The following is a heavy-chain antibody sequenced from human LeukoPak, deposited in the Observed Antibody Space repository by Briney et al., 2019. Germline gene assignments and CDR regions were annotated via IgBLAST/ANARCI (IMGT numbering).Heavy chain of an antibody. V-gene: IGHV3-30-3*01. J-gene: IGHJ4*02. Sequence: GGSLRLSCAASGFTFSRYPMHCVRQAPGKGLEWVAVLSSDGTDKHYADSVKGRFTISRDNFKNTLYLQMNSLRGEDTAVYYCARDLSGAADYYFDYWGQGTLVTVSS. CDR3: ARDLSGAADYYFDY. CDR2: LSSDGTDK. D-gene: IGHD6-19*01. CDR1: GFTFSRYP.